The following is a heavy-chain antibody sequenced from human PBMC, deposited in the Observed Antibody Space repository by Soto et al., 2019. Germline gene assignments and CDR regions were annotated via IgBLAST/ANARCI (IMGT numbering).Heavy chain of an antibody. V-gene: IGHV4-59*01. Sequence: TLSLTCSVSGDSISDYFWSWIRQPPGKGLEWIGNIYSSGTTNYNPSLKSRVSISVDTSKNQFSLNLNSVTAADTAVYYCARSDYGGKRGYYFDYWGQGTLVTVSS. J-gene: IGHJ4*02. CDR2: IYSSGTT. CDR1: GDSISDYF. D-gene: IGHD4-17*01. CDR3: ARSDYGGKRGYYFDY.